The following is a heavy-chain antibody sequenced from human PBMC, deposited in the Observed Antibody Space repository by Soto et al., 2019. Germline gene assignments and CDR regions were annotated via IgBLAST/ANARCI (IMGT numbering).Heavy chain of an antibody. J-gene: IGHJ4*02. CDR3: AKVKTWTILDY. CDR1: GFTFGTYP. Sequence: PGGSLRLSCAASGFTFGTYPMSWVRQAPGKGLEWVSSISGGGTPTYYAGSVEGRFTISRDNSKNTLYLQINSLRVEDTAVYYCAKVKTWTILDYWGQGTLVTVSS. V-gene: IGHV3-23*01. CDR2: ISGGGTPT.